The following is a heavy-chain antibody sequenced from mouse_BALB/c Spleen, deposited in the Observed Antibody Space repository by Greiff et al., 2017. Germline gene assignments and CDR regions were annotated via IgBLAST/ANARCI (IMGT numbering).Heavy chain of an antibody. Sequence: VKLKESGPGLVAPSQSLSITCTVSGFSLTSYGVHWVRQPPGKGLEWLGVIWAGGSTNYNSALMSRLSISKDNSKSQVFLKMNSLQTDDTAMYYCAREGTGTSGWFAYWGQGTLVTVSA. J-gene: IGHJ3*01. CDR3: AREGTGTSGWFAY. D-gene: IGHD4-1*01. CDR2: IWAGGST. V-gene: IGHV2-9*02. CDR1: GFSLTSYG.